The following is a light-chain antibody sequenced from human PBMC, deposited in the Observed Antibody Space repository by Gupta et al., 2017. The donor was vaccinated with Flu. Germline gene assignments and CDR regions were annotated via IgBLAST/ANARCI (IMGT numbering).Light chain of an antibody. J-gene: IGLJ3*02. CDR1: SSTIGSNY. CDR3: AAEEDSRKGV. V-gene: IGLV1-47*01. CDR2: KNN. Sequence: SVLTPPPSASGPPGQRVPIPCSGSSSTIGSNYVYWYQQLPGTAPNLLIYKNNQRTAGAPDRFSASKAGTAASLAISGRREEDEADYYCAAEEDSRKGVFGGGTKLTVL.